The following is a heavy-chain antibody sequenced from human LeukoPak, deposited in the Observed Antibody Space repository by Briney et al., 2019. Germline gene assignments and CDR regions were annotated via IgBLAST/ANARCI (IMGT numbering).Heavy chain of an antibody. CDR2: VSTSGVDT. J-gene: IGHJ6*02. D-gene: IGHD2-15*01. V-gene: IGHV3-23*01. CDR1: GFTFSNYA. CDR3: AKDQRYWAV. Sequence: GGSLRLSCAVSGFTFSNYAMSWVRQAPGKGLEWVSGVSTSGVDTYYADSVKGRFTISRDNSKNTLYLQMNSLRAEDTAVYYRAKDQRYWAVWGQGTTVTVSS.